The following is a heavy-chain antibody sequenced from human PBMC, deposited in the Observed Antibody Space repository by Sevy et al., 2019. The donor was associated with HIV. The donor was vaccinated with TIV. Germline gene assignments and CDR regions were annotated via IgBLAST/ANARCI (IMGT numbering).Heavy chain of an antibody. CDR2: IYYTGST. CDR3: ARAPPVRSGDDSLNWFAP. D-gene: IGHD5-12*01. V-gene: IGHV4-59*01. Sequence: SETLSLTCTVSGGSISSYYWSWIRQPPGRGLEYIGYIYYTGSTNYNPSLKSRVTISVATSKNQFSLNLKSVTAADTAVYYCARAPPVRSGDDSLNWFAPWGQGTLVTVSS. CDR1: GGSISSYY. J-gene: IGHJ5*02.